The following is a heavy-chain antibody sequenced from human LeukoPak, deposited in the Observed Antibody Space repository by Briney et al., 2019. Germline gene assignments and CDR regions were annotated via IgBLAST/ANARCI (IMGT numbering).Heavy chain of an antibody. V-gene: IGHV4-30-2*01. J-gene: IGHJ4*02. Sequence: SETLSLTCGVSGGSISTGGYSWSWIRQPPGKGLEWIGYIYHTGSTYFNPSLKSRITISVDRSKNQFSLKLSSVNAADTAVYFCARLRGYSYYFASWGQGTLVTVSS. CDR1: GGSISTGGYS. D-gene: IGHD3-10*01. CDR2: IYHTGST. CDR3: ARLRGYSYYFAS.